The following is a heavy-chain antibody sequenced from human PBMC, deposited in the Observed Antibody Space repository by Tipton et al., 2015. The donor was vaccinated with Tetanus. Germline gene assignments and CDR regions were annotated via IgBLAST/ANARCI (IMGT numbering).Heavy chain of an antibody. CDR3: AKARYDPNYYYYGMDV. D-gene: IGHD5-12*01. Sequence: SLRFSCAASGFTFSSYAMSWVRQAPGKGLEWVSAISGSGGSTYYADSVKGRFTISRDNSKNTLYLQMNSLRAEDTAVYYCAKARYDPNYYYYGMDVWGQGTTVTVSS. V-gene: IGHV3-23*01. CDR1: GFTFSSYA. J-gene: IGHJ6*02. CDR2: ISGSGGST.